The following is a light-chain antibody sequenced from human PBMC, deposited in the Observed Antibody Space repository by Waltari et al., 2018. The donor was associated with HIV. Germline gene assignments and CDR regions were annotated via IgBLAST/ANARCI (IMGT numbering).Light chain of an antibody. CDR3: AAWDDSRSGVV. Sequence: QSVLTQPPSASGTPGQRVTISCSGSSSNIGSQTVNWYQQLPGTAPKLLIYSDNQRPSGVPDRFSGSKSGTSASLAISGLQSEDEADYSCAAWDDSRSGVVFGGGTRLTVL. V-gene: IGLV1-44*01. CDR1: SSNIGSQT. J-gene: IGLJ2*01. CDR2: SDN.